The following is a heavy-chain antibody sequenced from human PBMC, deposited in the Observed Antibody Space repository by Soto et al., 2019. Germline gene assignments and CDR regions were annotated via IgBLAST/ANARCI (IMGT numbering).Heavy chain of an antibody. CDR1: GFTFSSFA. J-gene: IGHJ4*02. CDR2: ISGSADST. CDR3: AKLTAA. D-gene: IGHD6-13*01. V-gene: IGHV3-23*01. Sequence: GGSLRLSCAASGFTFSSFAMSWVRQSPGKGLEWVSGISGSADSTYYADSVKGRFTVSRDNSKNTLYLQMNSLRDEDTAVYYCAKLTAAWGQGTLVTVSS.